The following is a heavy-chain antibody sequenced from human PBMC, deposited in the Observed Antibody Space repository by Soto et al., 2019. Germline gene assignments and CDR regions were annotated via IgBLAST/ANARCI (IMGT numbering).Heavy chain of an antibody. Sequence: LRLSCATSGFTFDDYAMHWVRQAPGKGLEWVSGSSRKSDIGYADSVKGRFTISRDNAKNSLYLQMNSLRAEDTAVYYCARENDSSGYYHYYYYGMDVWGQGTTVTVSS. J-gene: IGHJ6*02. CDR2: SSRKSDI. V-gene: IGHV3-9*01. CDR1: GFTFDDYA. D-gene: IGHD3-22*01. CDR3: ARENDSSGYYHYYYYGMDV.